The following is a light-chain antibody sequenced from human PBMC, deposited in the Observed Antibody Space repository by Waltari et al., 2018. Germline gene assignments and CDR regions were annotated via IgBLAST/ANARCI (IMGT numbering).Light chain of an antibody. CDR2: HAS. V-gene: IGKV3-15*01. Sequence: TVVTQSPVTLSVSPGERATLSCRTSQSIGSSLAWYQPKPGQAPRLLIYHASTRATGIPARFSGSGSETEFTLTISSLQSEDFAVYYCQQYNNWPPGTFGQGTKVEV. CDR3: QQYNNWPPGT. CDR1: QSIGSS. J-gene: IGKJ1*01.